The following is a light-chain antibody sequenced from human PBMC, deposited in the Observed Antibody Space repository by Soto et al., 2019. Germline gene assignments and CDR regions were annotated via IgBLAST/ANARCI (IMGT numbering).Light chain of an antibody. CDR1: QTITTW. J-gene: IGKJ1*01. CDR2: DAS. V-gene: IGKV1-5*01. CDR3: QQYTNTNNPWM. Sequence: DIRVTPSPPTLSASVGDRVTITCRASQTITTWMAWYQQKPGKAPKLLVYDASTLQSGVATRFSGSGSGTEFTLIISGLQPEDSATYYCQQYTNTNNPWMFGQGTKVDIK.